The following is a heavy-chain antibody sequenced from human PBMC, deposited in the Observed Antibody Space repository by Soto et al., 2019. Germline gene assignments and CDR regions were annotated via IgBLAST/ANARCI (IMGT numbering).Heavy chain of an antibody. V-gene: IGHV3-23*01. CDR2: LYDVDGS. CDR1: GFTFSSYA. D-gene: IGHD1-1*01. Sequence: PGGSLRLACAASGFTFSSYAMSWVRQAPGKGLEWVSALYDVDGSFYSDSVKGRFTTSSDSSKTTVYLQMNDLRPADTAVYYCATWHEREHAYAFCGQRTTVTVSS. CDR3: ATWHEREHAYAF. J-gene: IGHJ3*01.